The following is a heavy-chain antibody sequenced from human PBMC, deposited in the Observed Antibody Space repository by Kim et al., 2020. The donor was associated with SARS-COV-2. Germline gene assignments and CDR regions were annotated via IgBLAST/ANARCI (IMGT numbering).Heavy chain of an antibody. CDR3: ARMGKAYDSSGYYY. CDR2: ISSSSSTI. V-gene: IGHV3-48*02. Sequence: GGSLRLSCAASGFTFSSYSMNWVRQAPGKGLEWVSYISSSSSTIYYADSVKGRFTISRDNAKNSLYLQMNSLRDEDTAVYYCARMGKAYDSSGYYYWGQGTLVTVSS. D-gene: IGHD3-22*01. J-gene: IGHJ4*02. CDR1: GFTFSSYS.